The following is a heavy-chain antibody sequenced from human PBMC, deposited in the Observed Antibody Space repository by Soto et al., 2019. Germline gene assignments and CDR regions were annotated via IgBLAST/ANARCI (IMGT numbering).Heavy chain of an antibody. CDR3: ARGQRFSDWFDP. V-gene: IGHV4-4*07. Sequence: SETLSLTCTVSDGSISNFYWTWIRQPAGKGLEWIGCIYSSGSTKYNPSLQSRVTMSLDTSKNQFSLRLTSVTAADTAVYYCARGQRFSDWFDPWGQGTLVTVSS. J-gene: IGHJ5*02. CDR1: DGSISNFY. CDR2: IYSSGST. D-gene: IGHD3-3*01.